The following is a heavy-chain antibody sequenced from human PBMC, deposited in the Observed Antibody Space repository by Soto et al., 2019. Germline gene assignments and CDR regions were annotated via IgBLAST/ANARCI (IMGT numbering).Heavy chain of an antibody. V-gene: IGHV1-18*01. J-gene: IGHJ5*02. CDR3: ARIPSP. Sequence: GASVTVSCKASGYTFTTHGISWVRQVPGQGLEWMGWVRGDNGHTNYAQSLQGRVTMTTDTSTNTAYMELRSLRSDDTAVYYCARIPSPWGQGTLVTVSS. CDR1: GYTFTTHG. CDR2: VRGDNGHT. D-gene: IGHD2-21*01.